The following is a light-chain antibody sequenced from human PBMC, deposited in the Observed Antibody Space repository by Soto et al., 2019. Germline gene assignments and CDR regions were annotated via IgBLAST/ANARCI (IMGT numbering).Light chain of an antibody. Sequence: EAMRTQSTDTLSVSLGERATLSCMASQSLRSSLAWYQQKPGQAPRLLIYDASTRATGIPARFSGSGSGTDFTLTISGLQSEDFAVYYCQQYNNWPQPFGQGT. CDR2: DAS. J-gene: IGKJ1*01. V-gene: IGKV3-15*01. CDR1: QSLRSS. CDR3: QQYNNWPQP.